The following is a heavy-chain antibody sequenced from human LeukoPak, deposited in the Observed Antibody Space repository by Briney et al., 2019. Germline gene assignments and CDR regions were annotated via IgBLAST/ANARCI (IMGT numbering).Heavy chain of an antibody. CDR2: IYYTGSA. J-gene: IGHJ4*02. D-gene: IGHD5/OR15-5a*01. CDR1: GGSISNTNYY. Sequence: SETLSLTCTVSGGSISNTNYYWSWIRLPPGKGLEWIGYIYYTGSANYNPSLRSRVTISVDTSKMQFSLKLTSVTAADAAVYYCARSSVGTFDYWGQGTLVTVSS. V-gene: IGHV4-61*01. CDR3: ARSSVGTFDY.